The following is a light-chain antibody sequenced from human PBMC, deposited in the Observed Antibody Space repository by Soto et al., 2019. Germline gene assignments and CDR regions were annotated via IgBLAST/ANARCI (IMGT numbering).Light chain of an antibody. Sequence: DIQMTQSPSTLFASVGDRVTITCRASQSINNWLAWYQQKPGKAPNLLIYDTSSLETGVSPRFSGSGSGTEYTLTISRLQPDDTATYYCQQYRRFPLTCGGGTRVEIK. CDR1: QSINNW. CDR2: DTS. J-gene: IGKJ4*01. CDR3: QQYRRFPLT. V-gene: IGKV1-5*01.